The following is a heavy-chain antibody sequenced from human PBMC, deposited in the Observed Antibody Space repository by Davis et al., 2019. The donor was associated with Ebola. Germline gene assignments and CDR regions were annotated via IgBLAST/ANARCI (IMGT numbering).Heavy chain of an antibody. J-gene: IGHJ4*02. Sequence: PGGSLRLSCEASGFNFSDHYMSWIRQAPGKGLEWISYISTSNSGSTPYYADSVKGRFIISRDNAKSSVYLQMNSLRVEDTAIYYCAKDADEDDYGLFDNWGQGALVSVSS. D-gene: IGHD4-17*01. V-gene: IGHV3-11*01. CDR3: AKDADEDDYGLFDN. CDR1: GFNFSDHY. CDR2: ISTSNSGSTP.